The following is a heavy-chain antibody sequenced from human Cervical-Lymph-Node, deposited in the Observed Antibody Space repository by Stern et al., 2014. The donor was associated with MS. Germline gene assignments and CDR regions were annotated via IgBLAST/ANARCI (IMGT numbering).Heavy chain of an antibody. D-gene: IGHD4-17*01. V-gene: IGHV4-59*01. Sequence: QVQLQESGPGLVKPSETLSLTCTVSGGSISSYYWSWIRQPPGKGLEWIGYIYYSGSTNYNPSLKSRVTISVDTSKNQFSLKLSSVTAADTAVYYCAREDYGDYGYYFDYWGQGTLVTVSS. CDR1: GGSISSYY. CDR3: AREDYGDYGYYFDY. CDR2: IYYSGST. J-gene: IGHJ4*02.